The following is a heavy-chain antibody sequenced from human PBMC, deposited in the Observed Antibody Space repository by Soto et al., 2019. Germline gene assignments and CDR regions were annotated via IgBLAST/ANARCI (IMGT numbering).Heavy chain of an antibody. CDR1: GFDFRSYA. V-gene: IGHV3-30-3*01. J-gene: IGHJ4*02. CDR2: TSDDGDIQ. CDR3: GRADDAAMDPLDY. Sequence: GGSLRLTCAASGFDFRSYAMHWVRQSPGKGPEWVAITSDDGDIQYYADSVKGRFTISRDNSKNTLYLQMTSLRTEDAAVYFCGRADDAAMDPLDYRGQGTLVTVSS. D-gene: IGHD5-18*01.